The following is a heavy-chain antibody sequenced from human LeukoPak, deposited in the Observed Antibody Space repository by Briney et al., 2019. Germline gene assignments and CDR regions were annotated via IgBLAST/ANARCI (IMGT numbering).Heavy chain of an antibody. CDR3: ARAPGYYYMDL. V-gene: IGHV4-61*02. J-gene: IGHJ6*03. Sequence: SQTLSLTCTVSGGSISSGSYYWSWIRQPAGKGLEWIGRIYTSGSTNYNPSLKSRVTISVDTSKNQFSLKLSSVTAADTAVYYCARAPGYYYMDLWGKGTTVTVSS. CDR1: GGSISSGSYY. CDR2: IYTSGST.